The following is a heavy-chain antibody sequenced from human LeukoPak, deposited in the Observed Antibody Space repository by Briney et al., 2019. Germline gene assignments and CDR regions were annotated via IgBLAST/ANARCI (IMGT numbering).Heavy chain of an antibody. CDR1: GFTFSSYE. CDR2: ISSRGTTI. J-gene: IGHJ4*02. D-gene: IGHD3-9*01. Sequence: GGSLRLSCAVSGFTFSSYEMNWVRQAPGKGLEWVSYISSRGTTIYYVDSVKGRFTVSRDNSKNMLYLQMNSLRAEDTAVYYCAHLGYDILTGYYNWGQGTLVFVSS. V-gene: IGHV3-48*03. CDR3: AHLGYDILTGYYN.